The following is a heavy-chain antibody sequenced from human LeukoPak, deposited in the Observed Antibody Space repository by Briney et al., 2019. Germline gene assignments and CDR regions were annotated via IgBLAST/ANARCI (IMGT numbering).Heavy chain of an antibody. CDR1: GFTFSTYW. J-gene: IGHJ4*02. D-gene: IGHD1-26*01. V-gene: IGHV3-7*01. CDR3: ARDIPRGASYFDY. Sequence: GGSLRLSCAASGFTFSTYWMTWVRQAPGKGLEWVANIKLDGSETNYVDSMKGRFTISRDNAKNSLYLQMNSLRPEDTAVYYCARDIPRGASYFDYWGQGTLVTVSS. CDR2: IKLDGSET.